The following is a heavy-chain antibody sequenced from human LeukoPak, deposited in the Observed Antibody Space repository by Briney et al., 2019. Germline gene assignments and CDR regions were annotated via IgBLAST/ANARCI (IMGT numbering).Heavy chain of an antibody. CDR2: IYTSGST. D-gene: IGHD3-9*01. Sequence: SETLSLTCTVSGGSISSGSYYWSWIRQPAGKGLEWIGRIYTSGSTNYNPSLKSRVTISVDTSKNQFSLKLSSVTAADTAVYYCARDLMRYFDYWGQGTLVTVSS. J-gene: IGHJ4*02. CDR3: ARDLMRYFDY. CDR1: GGSISSGSYY. V-gene: IGHV4-61*02.